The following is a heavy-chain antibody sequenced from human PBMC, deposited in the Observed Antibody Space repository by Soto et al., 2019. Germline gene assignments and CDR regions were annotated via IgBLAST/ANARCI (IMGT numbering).Heavy chain of an antibody. J-gene: IGHJ4*02. D-gene: IGHD4-17*01. CDR3: ATASDYGDYVEVDY. CDR2: ISGSGGST. CDR1: GFTFSSYA. V-gene: IGHV3-23*01. Sequence: EVQLLESGGGLVQPGGSLRLSCAASGFTFSSYAMSWVRQAPGKGLEWVSAISGSGGSTYYADSVKGRFTISRDNSKNTLYLQMNSLRAEDTAVYCCATASDYGDYVEVDYWGQGTLVTVSS.